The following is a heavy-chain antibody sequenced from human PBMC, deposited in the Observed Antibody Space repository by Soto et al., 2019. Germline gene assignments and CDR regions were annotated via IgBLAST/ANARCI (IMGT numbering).Heavy chain of an antibody. CDR1: GYSFTSNW. CDR2: IYPGDSDT. V-gene: IGHV5-51*01. D-gene: IGHD2-2*01. Sequence: PGASLTMSRKCSGYSFTSNWIGWARQMPGKGLECMGLIYPGDSDTRYSPSFQGQVTIIADKSISTAYLQVSSLKASDAAMYYLARRGDSTFNAFEIWGRGTMVTVSS. CDR3: ARRGDSTFNAFEI. J-gene: IGHJ3*02.